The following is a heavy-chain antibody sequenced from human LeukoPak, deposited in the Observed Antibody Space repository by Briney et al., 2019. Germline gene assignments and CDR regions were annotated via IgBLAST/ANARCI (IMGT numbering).Heavy chain of an antibody. CDR3: AREIAVAADYFDY. J-gene: IGHJ4*02. CDR2: IKQDGSEK. V-gene: IGHV3-7*01. Sequence: GGSLRLSCAASGFTFSSYAMSWVRQAPGKGLEWVANIKQDGSEKYYVDSVKGRFTISRDNAKNSLYLQMNSLRAEDTAVYYCAREIAVAADYFDYWGQGTLVTVSS. CDR1: GFTFSSYA. D-gene: IGHD6-19*01.